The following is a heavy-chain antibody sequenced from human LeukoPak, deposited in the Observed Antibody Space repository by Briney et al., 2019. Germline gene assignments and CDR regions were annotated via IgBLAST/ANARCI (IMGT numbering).Heavy chain of an antibody. J-gene: IGHJ4*02. CDR1: GYTFTSYG. CDR2: ISAYNGNT. V-gene: IGHV1-18*01. CDR3: ARVPYDSSGYYYVPRSFDY. D-gene: IGHD3-22*01. Sequence: GASVKVSCKASGYTFTSYGISWVRQAPGQGLEWMGWISAYNGNTNYAQKLQGRVTMTTDTSTSTAYMELRSLRSDDTAVYYCARVPYDSSGYYYVPRSFDYWGQGTLVTVSS.